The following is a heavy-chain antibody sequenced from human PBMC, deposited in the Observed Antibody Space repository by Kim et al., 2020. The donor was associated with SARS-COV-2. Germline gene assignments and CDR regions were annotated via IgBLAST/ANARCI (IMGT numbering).Heavy chain of an antibody. CDR2: K. J-gene: IGHJ4*02. V-gene: IGHV2-5*01. CDR3: ARRHSLAHLDY. D-gene: IGHD3-3*02. Sequence: KRYSPSLKSRLTITKDSSNNQVVLTMANLDPVDTATYFCARRHSLAHLDYWGQGTLVTVSS.